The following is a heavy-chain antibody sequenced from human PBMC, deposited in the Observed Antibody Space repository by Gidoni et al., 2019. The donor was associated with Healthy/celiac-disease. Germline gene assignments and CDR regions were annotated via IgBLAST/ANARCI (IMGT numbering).Heavy chain of an antibody. CDR3: ARDGRLWFGELLGTDFGY. V-gene: IGHV3-30*01. Sequence: QVQLVESGGGVVQPGRSLRLSCAASGFPFSSYAMPWVRQAPGKGLAWVAVISYDGSNKYYADSVKGRFTISRDNSKNTLYLQMNSLRAEDTAVYYCARDGRLWFGELLGTDFGYWGQGTLVTVSS. CDR1: GFPFSSYA. D-gene: IGHD3-10*01. J-gene: IGHJ4*02. CDR2: ISYDGSNK.